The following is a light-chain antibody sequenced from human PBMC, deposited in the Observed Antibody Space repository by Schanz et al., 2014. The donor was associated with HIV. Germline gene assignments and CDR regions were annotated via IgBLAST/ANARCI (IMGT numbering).Light chain of an antibody. CDR3: HQYNSFPHT. Sequence: DIQMTQFPSTLSASVGDRVTITCRASQSIGDSLAWFQQKPGRAPQLLIYAASTLQSGVPSRFSGSGSGTDFTLTISCLQSEDFATYYCHQYNSFPHTFGQGTKLEI. CDR1: QSIGDS. CDR2: AAS. J-gene: IGKJ2*01. V-gene: IGKV1-5*01.